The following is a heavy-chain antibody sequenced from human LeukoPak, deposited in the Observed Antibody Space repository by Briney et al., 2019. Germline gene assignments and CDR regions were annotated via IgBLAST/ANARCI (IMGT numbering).Heavy chain of an antibody. J-gene: IGHJ3*02. CDR2: ARNKADSYTT. Sequence: GGSLRLSCAASAFTFSDHYMDWVRQAPGKGLEWVGRARNKADSYTTEYAASVKGRFTISRDDSKNSLYLQMNSLKTEDTAVYYCTRAAIRGDAFDIWGQGTMVTVSS. D-gene: IGHD3-10*01. CDR1: AFTFSDHY. V-gene: IGHV3-72*01. CDR3: TRAAIRGDAFDI.